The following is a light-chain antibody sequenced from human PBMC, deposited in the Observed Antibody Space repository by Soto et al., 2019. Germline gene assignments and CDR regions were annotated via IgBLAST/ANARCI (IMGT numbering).Light chain of an antibody. CDR3: SLYTSSSTVL. J-gene: IGLJ2*01. V-gene: IGLV2-14*01. Sequence: QSALTQPASVSGSPGQSITISCTGTSSDVGGYNYVSWYQQHPGKAPKLMIYDVSNRPSGVSFRFSGFKSGNTASLTISGLQAEDDADYYCSLYTSSSTVLFGGGTKLTVL. CDR1: SSDVGGYNY. CDR2: DVS.